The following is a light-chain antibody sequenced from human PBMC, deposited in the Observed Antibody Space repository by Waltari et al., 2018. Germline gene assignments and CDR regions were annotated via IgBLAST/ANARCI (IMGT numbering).Light chain of an antibody. Sequence: IVLTQSPDTLSLSPGERATLSCRASQSVGGTLAWYQQKPGQAPRLLMYGASIRAPGTPDRFSGTGSGTDFSLTISRLEPEDFAVYYCQHYVRLPATFGQGTKVEIK. CDR3: QHYVRLPAT. CDR2: GAS. V-gene: IGKV3-20*01. CDR1: QSVGGT. J-gene: IGKJ1*01.